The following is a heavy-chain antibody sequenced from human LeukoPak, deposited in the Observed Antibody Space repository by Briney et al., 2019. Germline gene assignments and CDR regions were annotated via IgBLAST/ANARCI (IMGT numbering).Heavy chain of an antibody. J-gene: IGHJ6*02. CDR1: GFTFSSYG. CDR3: ARSLGYCSSTSCYFYYYGMDV. Sequence: GGSLRLSCAASGFTFSSYGMHWVRQAPGKGLEWVAVIWYDGSNKYYADSVKGRFTISRDNAKNSLYLQMNSLRAEDTAVYYCARSLGYCSSTSCYFYYYGMDVWGQGTTVTVSS. CDR2: IWYDGSNK. V-gene: IGHV3-33*03. D-gene: IGHD2-2*01.